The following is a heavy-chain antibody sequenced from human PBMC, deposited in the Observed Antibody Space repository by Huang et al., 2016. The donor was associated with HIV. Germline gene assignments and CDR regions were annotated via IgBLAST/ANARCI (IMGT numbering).Heavy chain of an antibody. J-gene: IGHJ6*03. CDR3: ARGSRPYDFWSDHYNNYYYMDV. CDR1: GYTLTSYE. Sequence: QVHLVPSGAEVKKPGASVRVSCKASGYTLTSYELNWVRQAAGRGLELMGGLNPKRVNTGCARRFQGRVTITRNTSIDTAYMELSSLRAEDTAVYYCARGSRPYDFWSDHYNNYYYMDVWGKGTAVTVSS. D-gene: IGHD3-3*01. CDR2: LNPKRVNT. V-gene: IGHV1-8*03.